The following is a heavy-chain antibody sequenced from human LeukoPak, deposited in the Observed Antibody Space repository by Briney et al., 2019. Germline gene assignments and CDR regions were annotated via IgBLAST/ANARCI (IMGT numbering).Heavy chain of an antibody. CDR1: GYIFTSYG. D-gene: IGHD3-22*01. CDR3: AASPYYYDSSGHLPYYYYMDV. J-gene: IGHJ6*03. Sequence: SVKVSCKASGYIFTSYGISWVRQAPGQGLEWIGWIVVGSGNTNYAQKFQERVTITRDMSTSTAYMELSSLRSEDTAVYYCAASPYYYDSSGHLPYYYYMDVWGKGTTVTVSS. V-gene: IGHV1-58*02. CDR2: IVVGSGNT.